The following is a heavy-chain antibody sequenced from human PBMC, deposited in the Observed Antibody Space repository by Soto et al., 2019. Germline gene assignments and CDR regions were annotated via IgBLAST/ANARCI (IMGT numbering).Heavy chain of an antibody. CDR2: IYWDNDK. CDR1: GFSLSTSGVG. D-gene: IGHD3-10*01. V-gene: IGHV2-5*02. Sequence: QITLKESGPTLVKPTQTLTLTCTFSGFSLSTSGVGVGWIRQPPEKALEWLALIYWDNDKRYRPSLKSRLSXTXDXXKNQMVLTMTNIDPVDTATYDCARVRFGGKYYFNYWGQGTLVTVSS. CDR3: ARVRFGGKYYFNY. J-gene: IGHJ4*02.